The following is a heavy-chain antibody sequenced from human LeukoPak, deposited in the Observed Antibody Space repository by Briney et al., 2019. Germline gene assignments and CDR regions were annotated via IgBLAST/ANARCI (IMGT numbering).Heavy chain of an antibody. CDR1: GFTFSSYE. J-gene: IGHJ6*03. CDR3: AREKTEHYYYYYMDV. V-gene: IGHV3-48*03. CDR2: ITSSGRTI. Sequence: GGSLRLSCAASGFTFSSYEMNWVHQAPGKGLEWVSYITSSGRTIYYADSVKGRFTISRDNAKNSLYLQMNSLRAEDTAVYYCAREKTEHYYYYYMDVWGKGTTVTVSS.